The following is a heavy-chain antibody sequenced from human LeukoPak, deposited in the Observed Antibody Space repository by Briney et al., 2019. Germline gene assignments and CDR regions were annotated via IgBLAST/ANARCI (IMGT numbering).Heavy chain of an antibody. Sequence: ASVKVSCKASGYTFTSYCMHWVRQAPGQGLEWMGIINPSGGSTSYAQKFQGRVTTTRDTSTSTVYMELSSLRSEDTAVYYCATHCSSTSCPFDAFDIWGQGTMVTVSS. J-gene: IGHJ3*02. CDR1: GYTFTSYC. CDR3: ATHCSSTSCPFDAFDI. V-gene: IGHV1-46*01. CDR2: INPSGGST. D-gene: IGHD2-2*01.